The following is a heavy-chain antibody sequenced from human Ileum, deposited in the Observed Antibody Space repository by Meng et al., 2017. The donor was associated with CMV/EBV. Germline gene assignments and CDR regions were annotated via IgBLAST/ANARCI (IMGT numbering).Heavy chain of an antibody. CDR3: ASEILRFLEWVNDY. CDR1: GFTFSSYW. J-gene: IGHJ4*02. CDR2: IKQDGSET. Sequence: GGPLRLSCAASGFTFSSYWMSWVRQAPGKGLEWVANIKQDGSETYYVDSVKGRFSISRDNAKDSLYLQMNSLRAEDTAVYYCASEILRFLEWVNDYWGQGTRVTGSS. D-gene: IGHD3-3*01. V-gene: IGHV3-7*04.